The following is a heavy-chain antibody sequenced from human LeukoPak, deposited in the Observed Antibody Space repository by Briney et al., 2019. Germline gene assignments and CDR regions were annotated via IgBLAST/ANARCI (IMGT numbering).Heavy chain of an antibody. Sequence: GGSLRLSCAASGFTFSSYDVRWVRQPTGKGLEWVSGIGTAGDTYYSDSVKGRFTISRENAKNSFYLQMNSLRAGDTAVYFCAKEYEAYSSGWYYFDYWGQGTLVTVSS. D-gene: IGHD6-19*01. CDR2: IGTAGDT. CDR3: AKEYEAYSSGWYYFDY. V-gene: IGHV3-13*04. CDR1: GFTFSSYD. J-gene: IGHJ4*02.